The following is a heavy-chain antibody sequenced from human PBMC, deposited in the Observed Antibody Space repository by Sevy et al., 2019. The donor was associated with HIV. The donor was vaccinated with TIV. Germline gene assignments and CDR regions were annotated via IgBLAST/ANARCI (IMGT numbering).Heavy chain of an antibody. V-gene: IGHV4-59*01. Sequence: SETLSLTCTVSGGSISSYYWSWIRQPPGKGLEWIGHIYYSGSTNYNPSLKSRVTISVDTSKNQFSLKLSSVTAADTAVYYCARYRDGGDYWGQGTLVTVSS. D-gene: IGHD3-16*01. CDR2: IYYSGST. CDR3: ARYRDGGDY. CDR1: GGSISSYY. J-gene: IGHJ4*02.